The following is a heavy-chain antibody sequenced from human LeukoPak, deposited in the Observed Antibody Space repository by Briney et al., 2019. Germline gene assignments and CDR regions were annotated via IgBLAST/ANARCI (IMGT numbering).Heavy chain of an antibody. Sequence: GGSLRLSCAASGFTFSSYWMHWVRQAPGKGLVWVSRINSDGSSTSYADSVKGRFTISRDNAKNTLYLQMNSLRAEDTAVYYCARARGNPPRNFDCWGQGTLVTVSS. CDR1: GFTFSSYW. CDR2: INSDGSST. D-gene: IGHD4-23*01. V-gene: IGHV3-74*01. J-gene: IGHJ4*02. CDR3: ARARGNPPRNFDC.